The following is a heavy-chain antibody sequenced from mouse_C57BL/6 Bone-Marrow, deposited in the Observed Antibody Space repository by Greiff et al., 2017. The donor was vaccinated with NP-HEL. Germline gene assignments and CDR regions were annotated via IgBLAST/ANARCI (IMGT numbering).Heavy chain of an antibody. CDR2: IDPSDSET. CDR3: ATGYGSSPYYFDY. V-gene: IGHV1-52*01. J-gene: IGHJ2*01. Sequence: VKLQQPGAELVRPGSSVKLSCKASGYTFTSYWMHWVKQRPIQGLEWIGNIDPSDSETHYNQKFKDKATLTVDKSSSTAYMQLSSLTSEDSAVYYCATGYGSSPYYFDYWGQGTTLTVSS. D-gene: IGHD1-1*01. CDR1: GYTFTSYW.